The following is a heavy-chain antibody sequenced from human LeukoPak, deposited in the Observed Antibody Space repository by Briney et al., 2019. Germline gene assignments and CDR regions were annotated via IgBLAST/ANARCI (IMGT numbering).Heavy chain of an antibody. D-gene: IGHD2-15*01. Sequence: ASVKVSCKASGYTFTSYGISWVRQAPGQGLEWMGWISAYNGNTNYAQKLQGRVTMTTDTSTSTAYMELRSLRSDDTAVYYCARDQAVAATLSEGRNPPFDYWGQGTLVTVSS. CDR2: ISAYNGNT. V-gene: IGHV1-18*01. CDR1: GYTFTSYG. J-gene: IGHJ4*02. CDR3: ARDQAVAATLSEGRNPPFDY.